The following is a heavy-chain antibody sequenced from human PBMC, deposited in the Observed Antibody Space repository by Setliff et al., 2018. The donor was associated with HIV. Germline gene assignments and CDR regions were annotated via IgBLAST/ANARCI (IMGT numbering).Heavy chain of an antibody. CDR2: TSASGGST. D-gene: IGHD3-16*01. Sequence: GGSLRLSCTASGFTFSNYAMAWVRQAPGKGLEWVSATSASGGSTFYGDSVKGRFTTSRDNAKDSLYLQMHSLRAEDTAVYYCVRWGLPYGIDAWGQGTLVTVSS. J-gene: IGHJ4*02. CDR3: VRWGLPYGIDA. V-gene: IGHV3-23*01. CDR1: GFTFSNYA.